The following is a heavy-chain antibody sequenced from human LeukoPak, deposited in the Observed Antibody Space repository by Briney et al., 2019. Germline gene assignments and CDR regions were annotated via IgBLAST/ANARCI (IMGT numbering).Heavy chain of an antibody. CDR1: GGSFSGYY. CDR3: ATALAVAEIDY. J-gene: IGHJ4*02. Sequence: SETLSLTCAVYGGSFSGYYWSWIRQPPGKGLEWIGEINHSGSTNYNPSLKSRVTISVDTSKNQFSLKLSSVTAADTAVHYCATALAVAEIDYWGQGTLVTVSS. V-gene: IGHV4-34*01. CDR2: INHSGST. D-gene: IGHD6-19*01.